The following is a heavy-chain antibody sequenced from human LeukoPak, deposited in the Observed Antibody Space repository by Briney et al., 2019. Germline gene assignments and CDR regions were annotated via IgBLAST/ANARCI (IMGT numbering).Heavy chain of an antibody. CDR2: INHSGST. V-gene: IGHV4-34*01. CDR1: GGSFSGYY. J-gene: IGHJ4*02. Sequence: PSETLSLTCAVYGGSFSGYYWSWIRQPPGKGLEWIGEINHSGSTNYNPSLKSRVTISVDTSKNQFSLKLSSVTAADTAVYYCARGRGVVHLYYYDSSGYSKNKYFDYWGQGTLVTVSS. D-gene: IGHD3-22*01. CDR3: ARGRGVVHLYYYDSSGYSKNKYFDY.